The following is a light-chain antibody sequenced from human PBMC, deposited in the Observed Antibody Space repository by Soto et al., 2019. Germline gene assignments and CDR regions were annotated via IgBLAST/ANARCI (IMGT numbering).Light chain of an antibody. CDR2: GAS. V-gene: IGKV1-27*01. J-gene: IGKJ3*01. Sequence: DIQRTQSQSSLSAYLGDRVTITCRASQGISNYLAWYQQKPGRLPKLLLFGASTLQSGVPARFSGSGSGTLFTLTINGRLPEDVATYYCQKYDRAPFTFGPGTKGDFK. CDR1: QGISNY. CDR3: QKYDRAPFT.